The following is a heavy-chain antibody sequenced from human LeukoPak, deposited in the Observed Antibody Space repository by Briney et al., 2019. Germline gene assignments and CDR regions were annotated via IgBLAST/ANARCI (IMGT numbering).Heavy chain of an antibody. CDR3: ARGPRNDP. V-gene: IGHV1-8*01. D-gene: IGHD1-14*01. CDR1: GYPFTTYE. J-gene: IGHJ5*02. CDR2: VHPDTGYA. Sequence: GASVKVSCKTSGYPFTTYEINWVRQPAGQGLEWMGWVHPDTGYADYAQKFQGRVTMTSDTYISTAYMELSSLRSDDTAVYFCARGPRNDPWGQGTLVTVSS.